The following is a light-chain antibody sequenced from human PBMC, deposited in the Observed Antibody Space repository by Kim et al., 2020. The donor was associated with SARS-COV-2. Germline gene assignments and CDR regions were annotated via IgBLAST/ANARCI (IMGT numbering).Light chain of an antibody. CDR3: QQRSNWIT. J-gene: IGKJ5*01. V-gene: IGKV3-11*01. CDR1: QSVSNY. Sequence: SVSPAKSAPSSCRASQSVSNYLSWYQQKPGQAPRLLLYDASNRATGIPARFSGRGSGTDFTLTISSLEPEDFAVYYCQQRSNWITFGQGTRLEIK. CDR2: DAS.